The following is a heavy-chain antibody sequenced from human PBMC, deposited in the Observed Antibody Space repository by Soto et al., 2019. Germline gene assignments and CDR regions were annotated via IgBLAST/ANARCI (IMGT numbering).Heavy chain of an antibody. V-gene: IGHV2-26*01. J-gene: IGHJ6*02. D-gene: IGHD6-19*01. Sequence: QVTLKESDPLLVKTTDTLTLTCAVSVFSLCNFGMSVPWIRQTPGRALEWLAHIFPTDEKSYSKTLNNRLVISKDTSRGQVVLTVTNVNPLDTATYSCARIFGAGWSGGFRYYGRDVWGHGIAVTVSS. CDR1: VFSLCNFGMS. CDR2: IFPTDEK. CDR3: ARIFGAGWSGGFRYYGRDV.